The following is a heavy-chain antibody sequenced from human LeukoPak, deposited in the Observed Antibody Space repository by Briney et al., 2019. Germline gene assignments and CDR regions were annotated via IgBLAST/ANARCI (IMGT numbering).Heavy chain of an antibody. CDR1: GFTFSSYG. D-gene: IGHD6-13*01. J-gene: IGHJ4*02. CDR2: ISYEGSKK. V-gene: IGHV3-30*18. Sequence: GSLRLSCAASGFTFSSYGMHWVRQAPGKGLEWVAIISYEGSKKYYADSVKGRFTISRDNSKNTLFLQLNSLRAEDTAVYYCAKSIASAGDYWGQGTLVTVSS. CDR3: AKSIASAGDY.